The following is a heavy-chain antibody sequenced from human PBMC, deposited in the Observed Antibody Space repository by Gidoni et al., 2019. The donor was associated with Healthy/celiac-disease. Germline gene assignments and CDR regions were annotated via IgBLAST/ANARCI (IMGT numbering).Heavy chain of an antibody. V-gene: IGHV4-61*02. CDR2: IYTSGST. CDR1: GASISSGSYY. D-gene: IGHD3-3*01. J-gene: IGHJ4*02. Sequence: QVQLQESGPGLVKPSQTLSLTCTVSGASISSGSYYWSWIRQPAGKGLEWIGRIYTSGSTNYNPSLKSRVTISVDTSKNQFSLKLSSGTAADTAVYYCARERVTIFGVDALDYWGQGTLVTVSA. CDR3: ARERVTIFGVDALDY.